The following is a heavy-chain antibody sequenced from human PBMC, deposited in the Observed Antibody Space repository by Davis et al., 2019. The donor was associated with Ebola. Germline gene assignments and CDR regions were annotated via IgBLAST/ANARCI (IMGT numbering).Heavy chain of an antibody. CDR3: ARHVFSIIVVVMTNWFDP. J-gene: IGHJ5*02. V-gene: IGHV4-59*08. D-gene: IGHD3-22*01. CDR1: GDSVSTYN. CDR2: IAYSGST. Sequence: SETLSLTCTVSGDSVSTYNWSWIRQPPGKGLEWIGYIAYSGSTDYNPSLKTRVTISIDSSKNQFSLKLTSVTAADTAVYYCARHVFSIIVVVMTNWFDPWGQGTLVTVSS.